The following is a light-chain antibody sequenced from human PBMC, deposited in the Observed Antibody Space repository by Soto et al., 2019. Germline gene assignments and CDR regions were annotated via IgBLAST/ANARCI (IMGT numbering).Light chain of an antibody. J-gene: IGKJ2*01. Sequence: DIQMTQSPSILSASVGDRVAITCRASESISNWLAWYQQKPGKAPKVLIYDASRLQSGVPERFSASGAGKEFTLSSSSLQADGVATYYCQQYKSYSYTFGQGTKLEI. CDR1: ESISNW. CDR2: DAS. CDR3: QQYKSYSYT. V-gene: IGKV1-5*01.